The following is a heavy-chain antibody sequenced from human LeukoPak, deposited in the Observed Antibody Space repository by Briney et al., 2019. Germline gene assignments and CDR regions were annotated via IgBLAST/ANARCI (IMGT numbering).Heavy chain of an antibody. CDR1: GFTFSSYA. V-gene: IGHV3-23*01. J-gene: IGHJ4*02. CDR2: ISGSGGST. Sequence: SGGSLRLSCAASGFTFSSYAMSWVRQAPGKGLEWVSAISGSGGSTYYADSVKGRLTISRDNSKNTLYLQMNSLRAEDTAVYYCAEVGITYYYDSSGYYWDYWGQGTLVTVSS. D-gene: IGHD3-22*01. CDR3: AEVGITYYYDSSGYYWDY.